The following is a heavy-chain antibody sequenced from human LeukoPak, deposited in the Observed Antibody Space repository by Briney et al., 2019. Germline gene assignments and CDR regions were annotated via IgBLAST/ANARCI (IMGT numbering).Heavy chain of an antibody. CDR1: GYSFTTYW. V-gene: IGHV5-51*01. D-gene: IGHD3-10*01. Sequence: GESLKISCKGSGYSFTTYWIGWVRQMPGKGLEWMGIIYPGDSDTRYSPSFQGQVTISADKSISTAYLQWSSLKASDTAMYYCARRYYYGSGSSTVCQLVAFDIWGQGTMVTVSS. CDR2: IYPGDSDT. CDR3: ARRYYYGSGSSTVCQLVAFDI. J-gene: IGHJ3*02.